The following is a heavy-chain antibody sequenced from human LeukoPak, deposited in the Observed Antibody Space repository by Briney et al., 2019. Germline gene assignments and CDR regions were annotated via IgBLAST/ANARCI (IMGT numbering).Heavy chain of an antibody. CDR2: IKRDGNEK. V-gene: IGHV3-7*01. D-gene: IGHD3-10*01. CDR3: AKEGAYPIITYDS. CDR1: GFTFSRYW. J-gene: IGHJ5*01. Sequence: GGSLRLSCAASGFTFSRYWLNWVRQAPGKGLEWVANIKRDGNEKNYVDSVKGRFSISRDNAKNSLYLQMDSLRAEDTAVYYCAKEGAYPIITYDSWGQGALVTVSS.